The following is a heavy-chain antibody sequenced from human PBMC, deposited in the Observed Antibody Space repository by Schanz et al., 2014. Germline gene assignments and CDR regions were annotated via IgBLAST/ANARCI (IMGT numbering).Heavy chain of an antibody. V-gene: IGHV1-3*04. Sequence: QVQLVQSGAEVKKPGASVKVSCKVSGYSLNELSMHWVRQAPGRGLEWMGWIHTGSGNTKYSQKFEGRVTITRDTSASIVYMELSSLRSEDTAVFFCASGEARVTSSGVVIVPMNVWGKGTTVIVSS. J-gene: IGHJ6*03. CDR3: ASGEARVTSSGVVIVPMNV. CDR2: IHTGSGNT. D-gene: IGHD3-3*01. CDR1: GYSLNELS.